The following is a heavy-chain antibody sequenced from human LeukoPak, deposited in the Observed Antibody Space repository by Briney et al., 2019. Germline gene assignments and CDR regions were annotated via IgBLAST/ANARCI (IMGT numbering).Heavy chain of an antibody. CDR3: ASGGTYGYSYGPLEY. D-gene: IGHD5-18*01. CDR1: GGSISSGDYY. J-gene: IGHJ4*02. CDR2: IYYSGST. V-gene: IGHV4-30-4*01. Sequence: SQTLSLTCTVSGGSISSGDYYWSWLRQPPGKGLEWIGYIYYSGSTYYDPSLKSRVTISVDTSKNQFSLKLSSVTAADTAVYYCASGGTYGYSYGPLEYWGQGTLVTVSS.